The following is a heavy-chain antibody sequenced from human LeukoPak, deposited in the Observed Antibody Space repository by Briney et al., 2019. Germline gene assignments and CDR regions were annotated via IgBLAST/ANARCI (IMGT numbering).Heavy chain of an antibody. D-gene: IGHD3-10*01. CDR3: ARTTGGSGSLDY. CDR2: IYPGDSET. J-gene: IGHJ4*02. CDR1: GYDFTNYW. Sequence: GESLNISCKGSGYDFTNYWIGWVRQLPAKGLEWMGIIYPGDSETRYHPSFQGQVTISAYKSSSTAYLQWSSLKASDTAMYYCARTTGGSGSLDYWGQGTLVTVSS. V-gene: IGHV5-51*01.